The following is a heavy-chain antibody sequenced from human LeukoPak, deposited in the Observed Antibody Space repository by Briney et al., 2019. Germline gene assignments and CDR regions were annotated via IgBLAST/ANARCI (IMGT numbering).Heavy chain of an antibody. V-gene: IGHV3-30-3*01. Sequence: PGGSLRLSCAASGFTFSSYAMHWVRQAPGKGLEWVAVISYDGSNKYYADSVKGRFTISRDNSKNTLYLQMNSLRAGDTAVYYCAREGIDAFDIWGQGTMVTVSS. D-gene: IGHD6-13*01. CDR1: GFTFSSYA. CDR2: ISYDGSNK. CDR3: AREGIDAFDI. J-gene: IGHJ3*02.